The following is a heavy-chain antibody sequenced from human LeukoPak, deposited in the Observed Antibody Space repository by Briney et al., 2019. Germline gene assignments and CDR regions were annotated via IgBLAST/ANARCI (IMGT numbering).Heavy chain of an antibody. J-gene: IGHJ4*02. Sequence: GGSPRLSCAASGFTFSSYAMSWVRQAPGKELEWVSAISGSGGSTYYADSVKGRFTISRDNSKNTLYLQMNSLRAEDTAVYYCAKAGYAYSYGYYFDYWGQGTLVTVSS. CDR1: GFTFSSYA. V-gene: IGHV3-23*01. CDR2: ISGSGGST. D-gene: IGHD5-18*01. CDR3: AKAGYAYSYGYYFDY.